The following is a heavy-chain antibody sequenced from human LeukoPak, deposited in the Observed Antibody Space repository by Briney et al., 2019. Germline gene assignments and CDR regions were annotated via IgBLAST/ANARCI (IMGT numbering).Heavy chain of an antibody. J-gene: IGHJ5*02. CDR3: AKGGLTICLYNWFDP. CDR1: GFTFSSYA. D-gene: IGHD4-11*01. Sequence: GGSLRLSCAASGFTFSSYAISWVRQAPGKGLEWVSAISGSGGSTYYADFVNCRFTIARDNSKNTLYLQMNSLRAEDTAVYYCAKGGLTICLYNWFDPWGQGTLVTVSS. CDR2: ISGSGGST. V-gene: IGHV3-23*01.